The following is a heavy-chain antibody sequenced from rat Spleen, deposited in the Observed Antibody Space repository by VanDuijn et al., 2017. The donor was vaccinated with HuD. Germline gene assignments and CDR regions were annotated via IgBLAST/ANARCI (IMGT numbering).Heavy chain of an antibody. CDR1: GFTFKNYW. CDR2: ITNSAGST. CDR3: TREIAFYFDY. D-gene: IGHD1-2*01. V-gene: IGHV5-31*01. J-gene: IGHJ2*01. Sequence: EVQLVESGGGLVQPGRSLKLSCVASGFTFKNYWMTWIRQAPGKGLEWVASITNSAGSTYYPDSVKGRFIISRDNAKSTLYLEMDSLRSEDTATYYCTREIAFYFDYWGQGVMVTVSS.